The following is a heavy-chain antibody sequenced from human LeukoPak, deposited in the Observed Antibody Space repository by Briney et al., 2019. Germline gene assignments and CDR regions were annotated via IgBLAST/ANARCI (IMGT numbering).Heavy chain of an antibody. V-gene: IGHV3-30*18. Sequence: GGSLRLSCAASGFTFSSYGMHWVRQAPGKGLEWVAVISYDGSNKYYADSVKGRFTISRDNSKNTLYLQMNSLRAEDTAVYYCAKAVNPGIAAAGSDYWGQGTLVTVSS. CDR3: AKAVNPGIAAAGSDY. J-gene: IGHJ4*02. D-gene: IGHD6-13*01. CDR2: ISYDGSNK. CDR1: GFTFSSYG.